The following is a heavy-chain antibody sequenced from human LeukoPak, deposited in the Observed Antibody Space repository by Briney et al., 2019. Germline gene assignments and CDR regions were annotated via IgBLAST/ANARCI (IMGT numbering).Heavy chain of an antibody. J-gene: IGHJ4*02. V-gene: IGHV1-69*05. CDR2: IIPIFGTA. D-gene: IGHD3-9*01. CDR3: ARTNYDILTGYYGRFDY. CDR1: GGTFSSYA. Sequence: ASVKVSCKASGGTFSSYAISWVRQAPGQGLEWMGRIIPIFGTANYAQKFQGRVTITTDASTSTAYMELSSLRSEDTAVYYCARTNYDILTGYYGRFDYWGQGTLVTVSS.